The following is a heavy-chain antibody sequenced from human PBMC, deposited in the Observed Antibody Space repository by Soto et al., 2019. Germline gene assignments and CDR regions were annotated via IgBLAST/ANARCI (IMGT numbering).Heavy chain of an antibody. CDR3: ARDFAIFGVAVRWNWFDP. D-gene: IGHD3-3*01. V-gene: IGHV3-74*01. J-gene: IGHJ5*02. Sequence: EVQLVESGGGLVQPGGSLRLSCAASGFTFSSYWMHWVRQAPGKGLVWVSRINSDGSSTSYADSVKGRFTISRDNAKNTLYLQMNSLRAEDTAVYYWARDFAIFGVAVRWNWFDPWGQGTLVTVSS. CDR1: GFTFSSYW. CDR2: INSDGSST.